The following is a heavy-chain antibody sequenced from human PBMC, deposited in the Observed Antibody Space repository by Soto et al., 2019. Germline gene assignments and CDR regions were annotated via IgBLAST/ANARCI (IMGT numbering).Heavy chain of an antibody. CDR2: IYPGDSDT. CDR1: GYSFTSYW. D-gene: IGHD5-18*01. V-gene: IGHV5-51*01. J-gene: IGHJ4*02. Sequence: EVQLVQSGAEVKKPGESLKISCKGSGYSFTSYWIGWVRQMPGKGLEWMGIIYPGDSDTRYSPSFQGQVTISADKSISTAYLQWSSLKASDTAMYYCARLRGIQLWLQSNGAQYYFDYWGQGTLVTVSS. CDR3: ARLRGIQLWLQSNGAQYYFDY.